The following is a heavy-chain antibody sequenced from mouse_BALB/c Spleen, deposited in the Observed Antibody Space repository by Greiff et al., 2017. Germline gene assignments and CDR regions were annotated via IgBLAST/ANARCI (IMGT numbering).Heavy chain of an antibody. Sequence: EVNLVESGGGLVKPGGSLKLSCAASGFTFSDYYMYWVRQTPEKRLEWVATISDGGSYTYYPDSVKGRFTISRDNAKNNLYLQMSSLKSEDTAMYYCARDGYDEAWFAYWGQGTLVTVSA. CDR2: ISDGGSYT. CDR1: GFTFSDYY. J-gene: IGHJ3*01. CDR3: ARDGYDEAWFAY. V-gene: IGHV5-4*02. D-gene: IGHD2-2*01.